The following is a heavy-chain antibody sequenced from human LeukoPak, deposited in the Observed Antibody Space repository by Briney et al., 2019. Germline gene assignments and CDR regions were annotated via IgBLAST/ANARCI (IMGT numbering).Heavy chain of an antibody. V-gene: IGHV1-8*01. CDR3: ARELNGWFDP. CDR2: MNPNSGNT. J-gene: IGHJ5*02. Sequence: GASVKVSCKASGYTFTSYDINWVRQATGQGLEWMGWMNPNSGNTGYAQKFQGRVTMTTDTSTSTAYMELRSLRSDDTAVYYCARELNGWFDPWGQGTLVTVSS. D-gene: IGHD2-8*01. CDR1: GYTFTSYD.